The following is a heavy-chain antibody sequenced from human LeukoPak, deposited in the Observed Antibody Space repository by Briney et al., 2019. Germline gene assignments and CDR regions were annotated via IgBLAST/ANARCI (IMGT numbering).Heavy chain of an antibody. CDR2: IYTSGST. V-gene: IGHV4-59*10. CDR3: ARFAYDYVWGSYRSNLYYFDY. D-gene: IGHD3-16*02. J-gene: IGHJ4*02. CDR1: GGSFSGYY. Sequence: SETLSLTCAVYGGSFSGYYWSWIRQPAGKGLEWIGRIYTSGSTNYNPSLKSRVTMSVDTSKNQFSLKLSSVTAADTAVYYCARFAYDYVWGSYRSNLYYFDYWGQGTLVTVSS.